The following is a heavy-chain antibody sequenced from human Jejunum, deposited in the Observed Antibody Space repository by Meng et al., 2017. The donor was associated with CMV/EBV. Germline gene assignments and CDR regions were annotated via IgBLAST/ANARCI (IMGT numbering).Heavy chain of an antibody. CDR3: ASETEGSNYDAFDI. J-gene: IGHJ3*02. V-gene: IGHV3-48*03. CDR2: IRSSGSNI. CDR1: CFTFSNYE. D-gene: IGHD4-11*01. Sequence: SCFTFSNYEMNWVRQAPGKGLEWVSYIRSSGSNIQYADSVKGRFTISRDNAKNSLYLQMSSLRAEDTAVYYCASETEGSNYDAFDIWGQGTVVTVSS.